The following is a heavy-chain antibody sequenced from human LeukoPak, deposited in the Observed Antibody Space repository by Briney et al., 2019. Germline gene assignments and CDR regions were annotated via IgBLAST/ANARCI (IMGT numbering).Heavy chain of an antibody. Sequence: GGSLRLSCAASGSIFNNYGLVWVRQAPGKGLEWVSAISNDGGGTTYADFVKGRFSVSRDNSKNTLFLQMNRLRAEDTALYYCAKGSSGYFFDLWGQGTLVTVSS. J-gene: IGHJ4*02. CDR3: AKGSSGYFFDL. CDR1: GSIFNNYG. D-gene: IGHD3-22*01. V-gene: IGHV3-23*01. CDR2: ISNDGGGT.